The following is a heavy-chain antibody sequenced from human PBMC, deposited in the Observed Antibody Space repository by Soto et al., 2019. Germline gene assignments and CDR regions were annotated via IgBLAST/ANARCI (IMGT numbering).Heavy chain of an antibody. Sequence: QVQLQESGPGLVKPSQTLSLTCTVSGGSISSGDYYWSWIRQPPGKGLEWIGYIYYSGSTYYNPSLKSRVTITVDTSKTQFTLKLSSVTAADTAVYYCARSSIGYCSSTSCLSLNWFDPWGQGTLVTVSS. V-gene: IGHV4-30-4*01. D-gene: IGHD2-2*01. J-gene: IGHJ5*02. CDR3: ARSSIGYCSSTSCLSLNWFDP. CDR2: IYYSGST. CDR1: GGSISSGDYY.